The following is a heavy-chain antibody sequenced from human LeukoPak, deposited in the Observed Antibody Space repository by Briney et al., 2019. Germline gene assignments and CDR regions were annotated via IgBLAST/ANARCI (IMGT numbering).Heavy chain of an antibody. V-gene: IGHV4-34*01. CDR2: INHSGST. Sequence: SETLSLTCAVYGGSFSGNYWSWIRQPPGKGLEWIGEINHSGSTNYNPSLKSRVTISVDTSKNQFSLKLSSVTAADTAVYYCARHADFWSGYIDYWGQGTLVAVSS. D-gene: IGHD3-3*01. CDR1: GGSFSGNY. CDR3: ARHADFWSGYIDY. J-gene: IGHJ4*02.